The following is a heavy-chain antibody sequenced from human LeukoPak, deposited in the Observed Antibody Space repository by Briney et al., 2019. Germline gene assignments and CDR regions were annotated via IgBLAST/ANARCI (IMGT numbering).Heavy chain of an antibody. J-gene: IGHJ4*02. CDR2: ISSSSSYI. Sequence: GGSLRLSCAASGFTFSSYSMNWVRQAPGKGLEWVSSISSSSSYIYYADSVKGRFTISRDNSKNTLYLQMNSLRAEDTAVYYCAKDKSYCSGGSCYLAYFDYWGQGTLVTVSS. CDR1: GFTFSSYS. V-gene: IGHV3-21*01. D-gene: IGHD2-15*01. CDR3: AKDKSYCSGGSCYLAYFDY.